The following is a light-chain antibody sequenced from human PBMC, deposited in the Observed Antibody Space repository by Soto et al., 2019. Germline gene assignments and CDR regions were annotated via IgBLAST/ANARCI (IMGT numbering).Light chain of an antibody. Sequence: EIVMTQSPATLSVSLGERATLSCRASHSVSSRLAWYQQKPGQAPRLLIYGASTRATGLPATFSGGGSGTEFTLTISSLQPEDCAVYYCQHYNNWPLTFGRGTKVEIK. V-gene: IGKV3-15*01. CDR1: HSVSSR. CDR2: GAS. J-gene: IGKJ4*01. CDR3: QHYNNWPLT.